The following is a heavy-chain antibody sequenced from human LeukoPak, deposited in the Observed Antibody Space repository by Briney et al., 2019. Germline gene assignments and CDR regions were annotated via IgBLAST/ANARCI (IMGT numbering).Heavy chain of an antibody. J-gene: IGHJ5*02. D-gene: IGHD2-21*02. CDR2: INNSGDR. CDR3: ARDARGGDDCCNWFDP. CDR1: GGSISSPRYY. Sequence: SETLSLTCTVSGGSISSPRYYWGWIRQSPGPGPEWIGSINNSGDRRSNPSLKSRVTITIDTSKNQFSLKLTSLTAADTAVYFCARDARGGDDCCNWFDPWGRGTLVTVSS. V-gene: IGHV4-39*07.